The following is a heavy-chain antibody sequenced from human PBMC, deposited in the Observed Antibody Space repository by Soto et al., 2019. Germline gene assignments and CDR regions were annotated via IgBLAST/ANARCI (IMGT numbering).Heavy chain of an antibody. J-gene: IGHJ6*02. CDR3: AKGYFSSPPYYGMDV. CDR1: GFTFDDYA. CDR2: ISWNSGSI. D-gene: IGHD1-20*01. V-gene: IGHV3-9*01. Sequence: EVQLVESGGGLVQPGRSLRLSCAASGFTFDDYAMHWVRQAPGKGLEWVSGISWNSGSIGYADSVKGRFTISRDNAKNSLYLQMNSLRAEDTALYYCAKGYFSSPPYYGMDVWGQGTTVTVSS.